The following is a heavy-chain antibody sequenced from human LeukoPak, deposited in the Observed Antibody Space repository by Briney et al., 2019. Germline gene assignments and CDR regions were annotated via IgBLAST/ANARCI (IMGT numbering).Heavy chain of an antibody. D-gene: IGHD2-2*01. CDR1: GFPFSSYA. V-gene: IGHV3-64*04. CDR3: GRCSSNSCYRFDP. Sequence: GGSLRLSCSASGFPFSSYAMHWVRHGPAPVLDLVSAISDSGGSTYYADSVKGRFTISRDNSKNTLFLQMNSLRAEDTALYYCGRCSSNSCYRFDPWGQGTLVTVSS. CDR2: ISDSGGST. J-gene: IGHJ5*02.